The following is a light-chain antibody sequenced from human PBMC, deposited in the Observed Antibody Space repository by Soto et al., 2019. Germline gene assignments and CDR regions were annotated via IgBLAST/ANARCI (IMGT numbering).Light chain of an antibody. CDR3: QQYYSTPLT. Sequence: DIVMTQSPDSLAVSLGERATINCKSSQSVLYSSNNKDYLAWYQQKPGQPPKLLLYWASTRESGVPDRFSGSGSATDFTLTISSLQAEDVQVYYCQQYYSTPLTFAGGTNVDIK. CDR1: QSVLYSSNNKDY. V-gene: IGKV4-1*01. J-gene: IGKJ4*01. CDR2: WAS.